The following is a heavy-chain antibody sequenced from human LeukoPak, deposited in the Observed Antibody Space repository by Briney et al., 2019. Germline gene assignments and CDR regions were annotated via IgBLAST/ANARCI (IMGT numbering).Heavy chain of an antibody. CDR3: ARIVGLSYDYGDSMTRVDI. D-gene: IGHD4-17*01. Sequence: PGGSLRLSCAASGFTFSSYAMSWVRQAPGKGLEWVSAISGSGGSTYYADSVKGRFTISRDNAKNSLYLQMNSLRAEDTAVYYCARIVGLSYDYGDSMTRVDIRGQGTMVTVSS. V-gene: IGHV3-23*01. J-gene: IGHJ3*02. CDR1: GFTFSSYA. CDR2: ISGSGGST.